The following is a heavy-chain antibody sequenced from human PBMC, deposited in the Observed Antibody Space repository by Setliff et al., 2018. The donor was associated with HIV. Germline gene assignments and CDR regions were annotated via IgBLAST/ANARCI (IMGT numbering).Heavy chain of an antibody. CDR2: ISSSSSYI. CDR3: AKDPRAAVATICDY. D-gene: IGHD5-12*01. V-gene: IGHV3-21*04. Sequence: PGGSLRLSCAASGFTFSSYSMSWVRQAPGKGPEWVSSISSSSSYIYYADSVKGRFTISRDNSKNTLYLQMNSLRAEDTAVYYCAKDPRAAVATICDYWGQGTLVTVSS. J-gene: IGHJ4*02. CDR1: GFTFSSYS.